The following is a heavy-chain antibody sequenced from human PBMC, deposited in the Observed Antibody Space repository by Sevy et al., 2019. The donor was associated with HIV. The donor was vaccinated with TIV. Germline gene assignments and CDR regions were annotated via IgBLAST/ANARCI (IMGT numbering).Heavy chain of an antibody. V-gene: IGHV4-59*01. J-gene: IGHJ6*03. D-gene: IGHD6-13*01. Sequence: SETLSLTCTVSGGSISSYYWSWIRQPPGKGLEWIGYIYYSESINYNRSLKRRVTISVDTSKNQFCLRLSTVTAADTAVYYCARGRGQQLIPPYDDYYYMDVWGKGTTVTVSS. CDR1: GGSISSYY. CDR3: ARGRGQQLIPPYDDYYYMDV. CDR2: IYYSESI.